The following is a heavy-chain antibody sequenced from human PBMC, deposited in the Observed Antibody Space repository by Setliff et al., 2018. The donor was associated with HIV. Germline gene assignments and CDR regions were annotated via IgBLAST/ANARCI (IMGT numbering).Heavy chain of an antibody. V-gene: IGHV3-21*05. J-gene: IGHJ1*01. D-gene: IGHD6-13*01. CDR3: ARDSSSWSWAEYFQF. CDR2: ISSNSSYT. CDR1: GFSFSSYS. Sequence: GGSLRLSCAASGFSFSSYSMNWVRQAPGKGLEWVSYISSNSSYTNYADSVKGRFTISRDNAKNSLYLQMNSLRAEDTAVYYCARDSSSWSWAEYFQFWGQGTPVTVSS.